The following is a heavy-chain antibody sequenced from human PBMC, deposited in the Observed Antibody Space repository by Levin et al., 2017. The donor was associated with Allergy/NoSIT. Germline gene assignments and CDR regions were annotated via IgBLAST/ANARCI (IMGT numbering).Heavy chain of an antibody. CDR2: LYNSGST. D-gene: IGHD3-10*01. Sequence: GGSLRLSCAASGFTVINNYMNWVRQAPGKGLEWVSVLYNSGSTYYADSVKGRFSISRDNSKNTLYLQMNSLRAEDTAVYYCARDRGGDSAGFVDYWGQGTLVTVSS. CDR1: GFTVINNY. V-gene: IGHV3-53*01. CDR3: ARDRGGDSAGFVDY. J-gene: IGHJ4*02.